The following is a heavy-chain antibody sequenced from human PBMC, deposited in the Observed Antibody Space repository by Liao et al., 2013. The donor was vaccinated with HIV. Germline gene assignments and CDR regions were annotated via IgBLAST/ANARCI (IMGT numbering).Heavy chain of an antibody. V-gene: IGHV4-59*12. J-gene: IGHJ4*02. D-gene: IGHD4-17*01. CDR2: IYYSGST. CDR3: ARGSTVTTLSY. CDR1: GGSISSYY. Sequence: QVQLQESGPGLVKPSETLSLTCTVSGGSISSYYWSWIRQPPGKGLEWIGYIYYSGSTNYNPSLKSRVTMSVDTSKNQFSLKLSSVTAADTAVYYCARGSTVTTLSYWGQGTLVTVSS.